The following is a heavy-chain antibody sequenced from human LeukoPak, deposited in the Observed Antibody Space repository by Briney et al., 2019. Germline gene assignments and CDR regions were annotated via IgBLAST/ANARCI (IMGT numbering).Heavy chain of an antibody. D-gene: IGHD5-18*01. V-gene: IGHV4-4*07. J-gene: IGHJ3*02. CDR1: GGSIRSYY. Sequence: ASETLSLTCTVSGGSIRSYYLSWIRQPAGKGLEWIGRIYTSGSTNYNPSLKSRVTMSVDKSKNQFSLKLSSVTAADTAVYYCARESDVDTAMADDAFDIWGQGTMVTVSS. CDR2: IYTSGST. CDR3: ARESDVDTAMADDAFDI.